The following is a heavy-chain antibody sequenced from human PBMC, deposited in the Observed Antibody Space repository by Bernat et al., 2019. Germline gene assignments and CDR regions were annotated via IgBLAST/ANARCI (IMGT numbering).Heavy chain of an antibody. J-gene: IGHJ4*02. CDR1: GFTFSRYA. Sequence: EVQLLESGGGLVQPGGSLRISCAASGFTFSRYAMSWVRQAPGKGLEWVSAISGSGGSTNYAGSGKGRFTISRDNSKNTLYLHMNSLRAEDTAEYYCAKEKHSNTYYYVVDFDYWGQGTLVTVSS. CDR3: AKEKHSNTYYYVVDFDY. D-gene: IGHD3-22*01. CDR2: ISGSGGST. V-gene: IGHV3-23*01.